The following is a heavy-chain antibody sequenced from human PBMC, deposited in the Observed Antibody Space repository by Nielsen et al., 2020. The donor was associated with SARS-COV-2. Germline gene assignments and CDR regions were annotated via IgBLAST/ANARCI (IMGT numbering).Heavy chain of an antibody. Sequence: WVRQAPGQGLEWMGIINPSGGSTSYAQKFQERVTITRDMSTSTAYMELSSLRSEDTAVYYCAAEKRGVVGATHYYYGMDVWGQGTTVTVSS. CDR3: AAEKRGVVGATHYYYGMDV. CDR2: INPSGGST. V-gene: IGHV1-46*01. D-gene: IGHD1-26*01. J-gene: IGHJ6*02.